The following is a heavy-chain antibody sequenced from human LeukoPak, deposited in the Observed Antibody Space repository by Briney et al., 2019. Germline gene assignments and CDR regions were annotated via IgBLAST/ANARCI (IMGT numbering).Heavy chain of an antibody. D-gene: IGHD6-13*01. Sequence: PGGSLRLSCAASGFTFSGYAMSWVRQAPGKGLDWVSAISGSGGSTYYADSVKGRFTISRDNSKNTLYLQMNSLRAEDTAVYYCAKAPWGSSSCLDYWGQGTLVTVSS. J-gene: IGHJ4*02. CDR3: AKAPWGSSSCLDY. CDR2: ISGSGGST. CDR1: GFTFSGYA. V-gene: IGHV3-23*01.